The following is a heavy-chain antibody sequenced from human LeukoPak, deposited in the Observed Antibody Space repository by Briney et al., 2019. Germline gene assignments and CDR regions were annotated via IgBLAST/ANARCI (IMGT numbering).Heavy chain of an antibody. CDR2: ISSSSSYI. J-gene: IGHJ4*02. D-gene: IGHD3-22*01. V-gene: IGHV3-21*01. Sequence: GGSLRLSCAASGFTFSSYSMNWVRQAPGKGLEGVSSISSSSSYIYYADSVKGRFTISRDNAKDSLYLQMNSLRAEDTAVYYCARDSYYDSSGYYRPFDYWGQGTLVTVSS. CDR1: GFTFSSYS. CDR3: ARDSYYDSSGYYRPFDY.